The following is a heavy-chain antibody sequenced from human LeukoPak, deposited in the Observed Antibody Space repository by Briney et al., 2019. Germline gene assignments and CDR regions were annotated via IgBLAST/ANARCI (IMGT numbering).Heavy chain of an antibody. Sequence: SETLSLTCAVYGGSFSGYYWSWIRQPPGKGLEWIGYIYYSGSTNYNPSLKSRVTISVDTSKNQFPLKLSSVTAADTAVYYCARESGFGWFDPWGQGTLVTVSS. J-gene: IGHJ5*02. V-gene: IGHV4-59*01. CDR3: ARESGFGWFDP. D-gene: IGHD3-3*01. CDR1: GGSFSGYY. CDR2: IYYSGST.